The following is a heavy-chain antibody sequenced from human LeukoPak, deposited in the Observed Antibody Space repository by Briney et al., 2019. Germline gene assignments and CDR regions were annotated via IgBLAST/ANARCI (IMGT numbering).Heavy chain of an antibody. CDR1: GFTFSNCG. J-gene: IGHJ6*02. CDR3: AGAYGDYGGGYYGMDV. Sequence: PGGSLRLSCAASGFTFSNCGMQWVRQAPGKGLEWVAVISYDGSNKYHADSVKGRFTISRDNSKNTLYLQMNSLRAEDTAVYYCAGAYGDYGGGYYGMDVWGQGTTVTVSS. D-gene: IGHD4-17*01. CDR2: ISYDGSNK. V-gene: IGHV3-30*03.